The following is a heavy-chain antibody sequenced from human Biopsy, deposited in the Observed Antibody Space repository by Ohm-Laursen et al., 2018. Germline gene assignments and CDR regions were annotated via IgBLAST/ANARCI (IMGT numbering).Heavy chain of an antibody. V-gene: IGHV4-31*03. J-gene: IGHJ4*02. CDR2: IYNSGTT. D-gene: IGHD1-26*01. CDR3: ATFRASWDTTQGGDY. CDR1: GVSISVDGSY. Sequence: SQTLSLTCTVSGVSISVDGSYWAWIRQLPGKGLDWIGYIYNSGTTYYNPSLKSRLTISVDTSKNEFSLRLRSVTAADTAVYFCATFRASWDTTQGGDYWGQGTLVTVSS.